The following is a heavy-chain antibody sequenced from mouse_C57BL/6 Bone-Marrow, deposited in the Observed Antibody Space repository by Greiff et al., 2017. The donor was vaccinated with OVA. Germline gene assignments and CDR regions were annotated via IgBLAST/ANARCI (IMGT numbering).Heavy chain of an antibody. CDR2: ISYDGSN. D-gene: IGHD1-1*01. Sequence: EVKLMESGPGLVKPSQSLSLTCSVTGYSITSGYYWNWIRQFPGNKLEWMGYISYDGSNNYNPSLKNRISITLDTSKNQFFLKLNSVTTEDTATYYCARGVYYGSSYFDYWGQGTTLTVSS. V-gene: IGHV3-6*01. J-gene: IGHJ2*01. CDR3: ARGVYYGSSYFDY. CDR1: GYSITSGYY.